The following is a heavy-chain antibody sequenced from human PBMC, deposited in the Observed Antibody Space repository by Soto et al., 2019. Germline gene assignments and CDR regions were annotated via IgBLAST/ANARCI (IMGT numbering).Heavy chain of an antibody. CDR2: VNPISGNK. Sequence: QEQLEQSGAEVKKPGASVKVSCKASGYSFTKYDFNWVRQATGQGLEWLGWVNPISGNKENAQNFQGRVTLTVNTSTSTAFMELSSLRSGDTAIYYCATSRINMIRGVFYYGLDVWGHGTTVTVSS. CDR1: GYSFTKYD. V-gene: IGHV1-8*01. CDR3: ATSRINMIRGVFYYGLDV. J-gene: IGHJ6*02. D-gene: IGHD3-10*01.